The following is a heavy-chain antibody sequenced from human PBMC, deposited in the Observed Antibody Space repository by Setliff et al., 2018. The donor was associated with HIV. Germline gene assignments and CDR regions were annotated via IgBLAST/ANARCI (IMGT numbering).Heavy chain of an antibody. D-gene: IGHD1-26*01. CDR1: GGSISSSSYY. Sequence: SETLSLTCTVSGGSISSSSYYWGWIRQPPGKGLEWIGSIYYSGSAYYSPSLKSRVTISVDTSKNQISLKLSSVTAADTAVYYCASHLPPYSGNFDYWGHGTLVTVSS. CDR2: IYYSGSA. J-gene: IGHJ4*01. V-gene: IGHV4-39*01. CDR3: ASHLPPYSGNFDY.